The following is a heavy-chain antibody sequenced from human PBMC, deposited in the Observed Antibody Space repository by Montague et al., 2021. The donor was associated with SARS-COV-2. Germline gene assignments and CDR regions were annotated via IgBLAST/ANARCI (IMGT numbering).Heavy chain of an antibody. Sequence: TLSLTCTVSGGSISSGSYYWSWIRQPAGKGLEWIGRIYTSGSTNYNPCLKSRVTISVDTTKNQFSLKLSSVTAADTAVYYCATENWEGIATNWFDPWGQGTLVTVSS. D-gene: IGHD6-13*01. J-gene: IGHJ5*02. V-gene: IGHV4-61*02. CDR2: IYTSGST. CDR1: GGSISSGSYY. CDR3: ATENWEGIATNWFDP.